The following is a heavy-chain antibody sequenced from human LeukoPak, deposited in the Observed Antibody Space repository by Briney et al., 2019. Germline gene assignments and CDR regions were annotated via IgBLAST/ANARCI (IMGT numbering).Heavy chain of an antibody. CDR2: IKSDGST. J-gene: IGHJ5*01. D-gene: IGHD3-10*01. CDR3: ARAITYFYGSVTYDWFDS. CDR1: GFTFSSYW. Sequence: GGSLRLSCAASGFTFSSYWMHWVRQTPGKGLMWVSRIKSDGSTIYADSVQGRFTISRDNAKNMVYLQMNSLRAEDTAIYYCARAITYFYGSVTYDWFDSWGQGTLVTVSS. V-gene: IGHV3-74*01.